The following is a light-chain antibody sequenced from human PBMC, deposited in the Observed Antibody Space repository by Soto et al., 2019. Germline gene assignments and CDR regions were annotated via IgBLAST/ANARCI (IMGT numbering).Light chain of an antibody. CDR2: RNN. J-gene: IGLJ3*02. Sequence: QSELTQPPSASGTPGQRVTISCSGSISNLGSNFIYWYQQLPGAAPKLLISRNNERPSGVPDRFSGSKSGTSASLAISGLRSEDEADYHCAAWDDSLSGVVFGGGTKVTVL. V-gene: IGLV1-47*01. CDR1: ISNLGSNF. CDR3: AAWDDSLSGVV.